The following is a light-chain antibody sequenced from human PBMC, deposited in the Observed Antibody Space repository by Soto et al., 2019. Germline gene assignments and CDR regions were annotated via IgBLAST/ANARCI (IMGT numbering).Light chain of an antibody. Sequence: QSVLPQPPSVSGAPVQRVTISCTGSSSNIGAGYDVHWYQQLPGTAPKLLIYGNSNRPSGVPDRFSGSKSGTSASLAITGLQAEDEADYYCQSYDSSLSVNYVFGTGTKVTVL. CDR1: SSNIGAGYD. CDR2: GNS. V-gene: IGLV1-40*01. CDR3: QSYDSSLSVNYV. J-gene: IGLJ1*01.